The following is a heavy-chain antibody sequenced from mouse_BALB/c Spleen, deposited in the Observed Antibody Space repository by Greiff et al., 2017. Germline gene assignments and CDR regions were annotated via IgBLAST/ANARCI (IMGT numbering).Heavy chain of an antibody. Sequence: EVHLVESGGGLVQPGGSRKLSCAASGFTFSSFGMHWVRQAPEKGLEWVAYISSGSSTIYYADTVKGRFTISRDNPKNTLFLQMTSLRSEDTAMYYCARDRPLYAMDYWGQGTSVTVSS. J-gene: IGHJ4*01. CDR3: ARDRPLYAMDY. CDR2: ISSGSSTI. CDR1: GFTFSSFG. D-gene: IGHD2-14*01. V-gene: IGHV5-17*02.